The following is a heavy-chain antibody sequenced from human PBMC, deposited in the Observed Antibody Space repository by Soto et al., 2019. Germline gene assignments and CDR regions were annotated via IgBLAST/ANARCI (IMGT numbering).Heavy chain of an antibody. CDR2: IYYSGGT. CDR1: GGSVSSGSYY. Sequence: SETLSLTCTVSGGSVSSGSYYWSWIRQPPGKGLEWIGYIYYSGGTNYNPSLKSRVTISVDTSKNQFSLKLSSVTAADTAVYYCARVDYDFWSGYDYYGMDVWGQGTTVTVSS. CDR3: ARVDYDFWSGYDYYGMDV. V-gene: IGHV4-61*01. J-gene: IGHJ6*02. D-gene: IGHD3-3*01.